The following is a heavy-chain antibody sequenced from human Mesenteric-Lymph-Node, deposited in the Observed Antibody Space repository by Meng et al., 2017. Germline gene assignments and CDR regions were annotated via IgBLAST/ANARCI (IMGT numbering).Heavy chain of an antibody. J-gene: IGHJ4*02. CDR1: GFTFDDYG. CDR3: ARGVAGWASPSYSSSWFFDY. Sequence: GESLKISCAASGFTFDDYGMSWVRQAPGKGLEWVSGINWNGGSTGYADSVKGRFTISRDNAKNSLYLQVNSLRAEDTALYYCARGVAGWASPSYSSSWFFDYWGQGTLVTVSS. V-gene: IGHV3-20*04. D-gene: IGHD6-13*01. CDR2: INWNGGST.